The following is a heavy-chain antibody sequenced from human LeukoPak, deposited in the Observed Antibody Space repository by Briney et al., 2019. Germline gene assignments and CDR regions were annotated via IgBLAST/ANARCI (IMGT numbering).Heavy chain of an antibody. J-gene: IGHJ6*02. V-gene: IGHV3-7*03. D-gene: IGHD3-16*01. CDR3: ARGGGLDV. CDR1: GFTFSSYG. CDR2: INHSGNVN. Sequence: PGGSLRLSCAASGFTFSSYGMHWVRQAPGKGLEWVASINHSGNVNYYVDSVKGRFTISRDNAKNSLYLQMSNLRAEDTAVYFCARGGGLDVWGQGATVTVSS.